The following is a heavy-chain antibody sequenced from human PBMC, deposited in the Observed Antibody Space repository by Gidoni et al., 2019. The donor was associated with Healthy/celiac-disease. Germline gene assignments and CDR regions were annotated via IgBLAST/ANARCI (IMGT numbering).Heavy chain of an antibody. CDR3: ARDLRNPLPIDYYYGMDV. V-gene: IGHV3-7*01. J-gene: IGHJ6*02. CDR1: GFSFRSYG. CDR2: IKQDGSEK. Sequence: EVQLVESGGGLVQPGGSLSLPGAASGFSFRSYGRSWVRQAPGKWLEWVANIKQDGSEKYYVDTVKGRFTISRDNAKNSLYLQMNSLRAEDTAVYYCARDLRNPLPIDYYYGMDVWGQGTTVTVSS. D-gene: IGHD2-15*01.